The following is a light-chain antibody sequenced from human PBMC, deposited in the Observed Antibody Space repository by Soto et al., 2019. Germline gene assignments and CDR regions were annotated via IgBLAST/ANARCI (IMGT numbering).Light chain of an antibody. CDR1: QGISTY. J-gene: IGKJ4*01. Sequence: IQLTQSPSSLSAFIGDRVTITCRAGQGISTYLAWYQQKPRKAPKLLIYAASTLQSGVPSRFSGSGSGTDLTITISSLQPEDCETYYCQQLHSYPLTFGGGTKVDIK. V-gene: IGKV1-9*01. CDR2: AAS. CDR3: QQLHSYPLT.